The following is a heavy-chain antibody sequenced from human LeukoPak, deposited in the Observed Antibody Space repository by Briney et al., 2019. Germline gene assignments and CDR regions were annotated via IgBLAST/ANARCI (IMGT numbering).Heavy chain of an antibody. D-gene: IGHD3-3*01. V-gene: IGHV4-31*11. CDR2: IYYSGST. J-gene: IGHJ6*02. Sequence: SETLSLTCAVYGGSFSGYYWSWIRQHPGKGLEWIGYIYYSGSTYYNPSLKSRVTISVDTSKNQFSLKLSSVTAADTAVYYCARGNYDFWSGYGNYYYYGMDVWGQGTTVTVSS. CDR1: GGSFSGYY. CDR3: ARGNYDFWSGYGNYYYYGMDV.